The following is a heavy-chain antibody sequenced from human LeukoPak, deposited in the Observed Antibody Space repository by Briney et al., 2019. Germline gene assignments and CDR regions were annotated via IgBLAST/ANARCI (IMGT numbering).Heavy chain of an antibody. Sequence: GGSLRLSCAASGFTFRSYGMHWVRQAPGKGLEWVSAISGSGGSTYYADSVKGPFTISRDNSKNTLYLQMNSLRAEDTAVYYCAKDRSYYYDSSGYYLWGQGTLVTVSS. J-gene: IGHJ5*02. CDR1: GFTFRSYG. V-gene: IGHV3-23*01. CDR3: AKDRSYYYDSSGYYL. CDR2: ISGSGGST. D-gene: IGHD3-22*01.